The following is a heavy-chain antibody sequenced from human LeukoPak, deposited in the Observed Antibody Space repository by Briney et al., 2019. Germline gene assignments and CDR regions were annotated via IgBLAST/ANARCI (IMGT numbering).Heavy chain of an antibody. CDR2: IYRSGTT. CDR3: ARREYYDSTRYFDL. J-gene: IGHJ2*01. D-gene: IGHD3-22*01. CDR1: GGSISSSNW. Sequence: SGTLSLTCAVSGGSISSSNWWSWVRQPPGKGLEWIGEIYRSGTTNYNPSLKSRVTMSVDKSKNQFSLKLTSVTAADTAVFYCARREYYDSTRYFDLWGRGTLVTVSS. V-gene: IGHV4-4*02.